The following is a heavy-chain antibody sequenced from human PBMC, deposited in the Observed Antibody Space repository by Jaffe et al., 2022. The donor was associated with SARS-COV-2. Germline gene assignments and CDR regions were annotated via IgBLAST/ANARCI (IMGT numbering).Heavy chain of an antibody. D-gene: IGHD6-13*01. CDR3: ARGEISSSWYGPGVYYYYYYGMDV. Sequence: QVTLKESGPVLVKPTETLTLTCTVSGFSLSNARMGVSWIRQPPGKALEWLAHIFSNDEKSYSTSLKSRLTISKDTSKSQVVLTMTNMDPVDTATYYCARGEISSSWYGPGVYYYYYYGMDVWGQGTTVTVSS. V-gene: IGHV2-26*01. J-gene: IGHJ6*02. CDR2: IFSNDEK. CDR1: GFSLSNARMG.